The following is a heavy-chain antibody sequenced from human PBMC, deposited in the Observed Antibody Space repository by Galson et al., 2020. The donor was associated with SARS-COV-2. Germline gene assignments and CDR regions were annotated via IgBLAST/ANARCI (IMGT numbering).Heavy chain of an antibody. J-gene: IGHJ3*02. CDR2: INHSGST. V-gene: IGHV4-34*01. D-gene: IGHD6-13*01. CDR1: GGSFSGYY. CDR3: ARGRGRSASWGHEYSSSWYAI. Sequence: SETLSLTCAVYGGSFSGYYWSWIRQPPGKGLEWIGEINHSGSTNYNPSLKSRVTISVDTSKNQFSLKLSSVTAADTAVYYCARGRGRSASWGHEYSSSWYAIWGQGTMVTVSS.